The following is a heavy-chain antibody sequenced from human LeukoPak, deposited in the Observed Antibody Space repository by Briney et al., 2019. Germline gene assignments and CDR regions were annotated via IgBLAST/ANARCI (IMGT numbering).Heavy chain of an antibody. CDR3: ARGGSILRYFDWLLSNFDY. J-gene: IGHJ4*02. Sequence: SVKVSCKASGGTFSSYAISWVRQAPGQGLEWMGGIIPIFGTANYAQKFQGRVTITADESTSTAYMELSSLRSEDTAVYYCARGGSILRYFDWLLSNFDYWGQGTLVTVSS. V-gene: IGHV1-69*13. CDR1: GGTFSSYA. D-gene: IGHD3-9*01. CDR2: IIPIFGTA.